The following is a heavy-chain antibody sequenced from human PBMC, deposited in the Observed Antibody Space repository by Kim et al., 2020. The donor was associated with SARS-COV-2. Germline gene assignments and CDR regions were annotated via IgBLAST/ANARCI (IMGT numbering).Heavy chain of an antibody. CDR3: ARVTTITAPFYDY. V-gene: IGHV3-23*01. Sequence: ADSVQDRFTISRDNAKNALNLEMNSLRAEDTALYYCARVTTITAPFYDYWGRGTLVTVSS. D-gene: IGHD4-4*01. J-gene: IGHJ4*02.